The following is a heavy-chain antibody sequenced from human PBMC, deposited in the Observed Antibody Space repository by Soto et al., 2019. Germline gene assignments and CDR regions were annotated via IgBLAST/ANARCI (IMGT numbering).Heavy chain of an antibody. Sequence: QVQLVQSGPEVRMPGASVKVSCKASGYTFTSYYVHWVRQAPGQGLEWMGMINPSGGYTTIAQKFRGRVTMTSDTSTSTVYMELSGLRSEETAIYYCARDRQLVRGGDYDYWGQGTLVTVSS. J-gene: IGHJ4*02. V-gene: IGHV1-46*01. CDR1: GYTFTSYY. CDR3: ARDRQLVRGGDYDY. CDR2: INPSGGYT. D-gene: IGHD6-6*01.